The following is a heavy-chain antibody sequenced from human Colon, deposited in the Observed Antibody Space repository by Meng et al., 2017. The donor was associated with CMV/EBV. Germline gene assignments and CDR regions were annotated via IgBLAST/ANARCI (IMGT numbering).Heavy chain of an antibody. Sequence: SINKLYWWSWVRQSPGKGLEWIGEIWIRDMSHSVTTKYSPSLKSRITISADETKNEFSLKLTSVTAADTGVYFCARSPGYWSLDYWGRGILVTVSS. D-gene: IGHD2-8*02. J-gene: IGHJ4*02. CDR3: ARSPGYWSLDY. CDR2: IWIRDMSHSVTT. CDR1: SINKLYW. V-gene: IGHV4-4*01.